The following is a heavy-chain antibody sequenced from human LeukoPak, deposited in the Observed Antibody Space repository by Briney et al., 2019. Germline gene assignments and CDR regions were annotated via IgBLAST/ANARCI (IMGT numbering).Heavy chain of an antibody. CDR3: AKMNVLTGYYTPNFDF. D-gene: IGHD3-9*01. J-gene: IGHJ4*02. Sequence: PGGSLRLSCVVSGFTVSSNYMSWVRQAPRKGLEWVSVVSGSGGSTDYADSVKGRFTISRDNSKNTLYLQMSSLSADDTAVYYCAKMNVLTGYYTPNFDFWGQGTLVTVSS. V-gene: IGHV3-23*01. CDR2: VSGSGGST. CDR1: GFTVSSNY.